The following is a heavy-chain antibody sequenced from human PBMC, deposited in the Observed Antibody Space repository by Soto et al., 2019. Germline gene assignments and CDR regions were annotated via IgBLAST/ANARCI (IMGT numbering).Heavy chain of an antibody. CDR1: GCTFTGYY. CDR3: ARNIAVAGLYYYYGMDV. Sequence: ASVKVSCKASGCTFTGYYMHWVRQAPGQGLEWMGWINPNSGGTNYAQKFQGRVTMTRDTSISTAYMELSRLRSDDTAVYYCARNIAVAGLYYYYGMDVWGQGTTVTVSS. D-gene: IGHD6-19*01. CDR2: INPNSGGT. V-gene: IGHV1-2*02. J-gene: IGHJ6*02.